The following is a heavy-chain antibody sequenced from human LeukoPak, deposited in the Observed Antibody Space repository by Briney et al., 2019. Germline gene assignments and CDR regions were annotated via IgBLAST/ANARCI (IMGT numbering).Heavy chain of an antibody. Sequence: PSETLSLTCTVSGGSISSYYWSWIRQPPGKGLEWIGEINHSGSTNYNPSLKSRVTISVDTSKNQFSLKLSSVTAADTAVYYCARGLAYGDYVYYHYYYGMDVWGQGTTVTVSS. CDR3: ARGLAYGDYVYYHYYYGMDV. J-gene: IGHJ6*02. V-gene: IGHV4-34*01. CDR2: INHSGST. CDR1: GGSISSYY. D-gene: IGHD4-17*01.